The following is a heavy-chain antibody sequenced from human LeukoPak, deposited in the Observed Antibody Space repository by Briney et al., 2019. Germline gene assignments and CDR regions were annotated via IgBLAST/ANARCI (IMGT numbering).Heavy chain of an antibody. CDR1: RFTFSSYS. CDR2: ISSSSSYI. J-gene: IGHJ4*02. CDR3: ASPYSSGWEFDY. D-gene: IGHD6-19*01. V-gene: IGHV3-21*01. Sequence: PGGSLRLSCAASRFTFSSYSMNWVRQAPGKGLEWVSSISSSSSYIYYADSVKGRFTISRDNAKNSLYLQMNSLRAEDTAVYYCASPYSSGWEFDYWGQGTLVTVSS.